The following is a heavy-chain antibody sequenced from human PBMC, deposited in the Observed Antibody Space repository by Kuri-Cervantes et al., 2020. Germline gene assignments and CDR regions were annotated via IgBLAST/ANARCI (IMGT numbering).Heavy chain of an antibody. D-gene: IGHD3-22*01. CDR1: EFTFSTYG. V-gene: IGHV3-30*18. Sequence: GESLKISCAVSEFTFSTYGMHWVRQVPGKGLEWVALISNDGGNKYYADSVKGRFTISRDNSKNTLYLQMNSLRAEDTAVYYCAKLPLYYYDSSGYYPRYGNDAFDIWGQGTMVTVPS. CDR2: ISNDGGNK. J-gene: IGHJ3*02. CDR3: AKLPLYYYDSSGYYPRYGNDAFDI.